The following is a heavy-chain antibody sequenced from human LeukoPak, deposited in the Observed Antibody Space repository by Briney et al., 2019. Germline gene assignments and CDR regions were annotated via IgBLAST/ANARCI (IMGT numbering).Heavy chain of an antibody. D-gene: IGHD3-22*01. J-gene: IGHJ4*02. CDR3: ARGAYYYDSSGYGY. CDR2: IYYSGST. V-gene: IGHV4-59*01. CDR1: GGSISSYY. Sequence: PSETLSRNCTVSGGSISSYYWSWIRQPPGKGLEWIGYIYYSGSTNYNPSLKSRVTISVDTSKNQFSLKLSSVTAADTAVYYCARGAYYYDSSGYGYWGQGTLVTVSS.